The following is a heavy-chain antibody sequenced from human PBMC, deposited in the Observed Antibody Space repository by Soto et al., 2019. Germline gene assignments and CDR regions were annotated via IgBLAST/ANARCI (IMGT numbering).Heavy chain of an antibody. CDR2: MNPNSGNT. CDR3: ARGPLKYCSSTSGCSYLYYFDY. D-gene: IGHD2-2*01. CDR1: GYTFTSYD. Sequence: QVQLVQSGAEVKKPGASVKVSCKASGYTFTSYDINWVRQATGQGLEWKGWMNPNSGNTGYAQKFQGRVPMTRNTSTSTAYMEMSSLRSEDTAVYYCARGPLKYCSSTSGCSYLYYFDYWGQGTLVTVSS. V-gene: IGHV1-8*01. J-gene: IGHJ4*02.